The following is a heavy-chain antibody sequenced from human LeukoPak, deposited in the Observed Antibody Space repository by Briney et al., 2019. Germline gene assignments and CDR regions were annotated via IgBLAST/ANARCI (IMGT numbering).Heavy chain of an antibody. J-gene: IGHJ4*02. D-gene: IGHD3-22*01. Sequence: GRSLRLSCAASGFTFSSYAMHWVRQAPGKGLEWVAVISYDGSNKYYADSVKGRFTISRDNSKNTLYLQMNSLRAEDTAVYYCAKAGYTYYYDSSGLGDYWGQGTLVTVSS. V-gene: IGHV3-30*04. CDR2: ISYDGSNK. CDR1: GFTFSSYA. CDR3: AKAGYTYYYDSSGLGDY.